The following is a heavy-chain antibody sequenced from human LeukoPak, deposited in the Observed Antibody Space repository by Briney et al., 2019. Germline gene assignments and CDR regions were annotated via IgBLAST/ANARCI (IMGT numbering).Heavy chain of an antibody. D-gene: IGHD1-26*01. CDR2: ISSSSSYI. V-gene: IGHV3-21*01. J-gene: IGHJ4*02. Sequence: PGGSLRLSCAASGFTFSSYGLHWVRQAPGKGLEWVSSISSSSSYIYYADSVKGRFTISRDNAKNSLYLQMNSLRAEDTAVYYCARGGSGSYFFDYWGQGTLVTVSS. CDR3: ARGGSGSYFFDY. CDR1: GFTFSSYG.